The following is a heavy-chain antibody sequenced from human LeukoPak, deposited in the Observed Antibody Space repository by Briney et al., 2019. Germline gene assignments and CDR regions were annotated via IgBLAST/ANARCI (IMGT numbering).Heavy chain of an antibody. J-gene: IGHJ5*02. CDR2: IYYSGST. CDR3: ARARAGSKYYDFWSGPDNWFDP. Sequence: SETLSLTCTVSGGSISSSSYYWGWIRQPPGKGLEWIGSIYYSGSTYYNPSHKSRVTISVDTSKNQFSLKLSSVTAADTAVYYCARARAGSKYYDFWSGPDNWFDPWGQGTLVTVSS. D-gene: IGHD3-3*01. V-gene: IGHV4-39*07. CDR1: GGSISSSSYY.